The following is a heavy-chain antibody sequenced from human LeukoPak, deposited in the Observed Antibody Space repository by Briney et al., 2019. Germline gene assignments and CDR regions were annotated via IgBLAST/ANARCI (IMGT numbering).Heavy chain of an antibody. CDR1: GGSFSGYY. CDR3: ARGEYYFDY. Sequence: PSETLSLTCAVYGGSFSGYYWSWIRQPPGKGLEWIGEINHSGSTNYNPSLKSRVTISVDTSKNQFSLKLSSVTAADTAVYYCARGEYYFDYWGQGTLVTVSS. D-gene: IGHD2/OR15-2a*01. V-gene: IGHV4-34*01. CDR2: INHSGST. J-gene: IGHJ4*02.